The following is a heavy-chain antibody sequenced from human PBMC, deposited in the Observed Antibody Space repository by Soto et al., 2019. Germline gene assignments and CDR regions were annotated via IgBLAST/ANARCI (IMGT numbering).Heavy chain of an antibody. CDR3: ARGLDILTGHHFDY. V-gene: IGHV1-18*01. CDR2: ISAYNGNT. J-gene: IGHJ4*02. Sequence: ASVKASCKSSGYTFTSYGISWVRQAPGQGLEWMGWISAYNGNTNYAQKLQGRVTMTTDTSTSTAYMELRSLRSDDTAVYYCARGLDILTGHHFDYWGQGTLVTVSS. CDR1: GYTFTSYG. D-gene: IGHD3-9*01.